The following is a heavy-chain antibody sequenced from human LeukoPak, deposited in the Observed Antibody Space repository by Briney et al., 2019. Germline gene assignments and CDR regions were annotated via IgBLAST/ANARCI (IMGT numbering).Heavy chain of an antibody. V-gene: IGHV4-31*03. CDR1: GGSISSGGYY. CDR2: IYYSGST. Sequence: TSQTLSLTCTVSGGSISSGGYYWSWIRQHPGKGLEWIGYIYYSGSTYYNPSLKSRVTISVDTSKNQFSLKLSSVTAADTAVYYCARWFIRTKAIDYWGQGTLVTVSS. CDR3: ARWFIRTKAIDY. J-gene: IGHJ4*02. D-gene: IGHD1-7*01.